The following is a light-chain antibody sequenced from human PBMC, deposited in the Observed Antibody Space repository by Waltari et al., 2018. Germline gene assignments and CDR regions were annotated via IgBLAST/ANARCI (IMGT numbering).Light chain of an antibody. CDR1: SDINVDDFN. CDR2: YKSDSEK. J-gene: IGLJ3*02. V-gene: IGLV5-37*01. Sequence: QPVLTQPPSSSASPGESARLTCTLPSDINVDDFNIYWYQQKPGSPPRFLLYYKSDSEKAQGSGVHSRFSGSKDASANAGMLLISGLQSEDEADYYCMFWPSNVWVFGGGTKLTVL. CDR3: MFWPSNVWV.